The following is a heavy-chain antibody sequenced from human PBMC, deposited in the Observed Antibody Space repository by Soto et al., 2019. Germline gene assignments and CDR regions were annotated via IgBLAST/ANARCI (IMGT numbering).Heavy chain of an antibody. CDR2: IYYSGST. J-gene: IGHJ3*02. CDR3: ARDWYSSGYDAFDI. V-gene: IGHV4-59*01. Sequence: PSETLSLTCTVSGGSISSYYWSWIRQPPGKGLEWIGYIYYSGSTNYNPSLKSRATISVDTSKNQFSLKLSSVTAADTAVYYCARDWYSSGYDAFDIWGQGTMVTVSS. CDR1: GGSISSYY. D-gene: IGHD6-19*01.